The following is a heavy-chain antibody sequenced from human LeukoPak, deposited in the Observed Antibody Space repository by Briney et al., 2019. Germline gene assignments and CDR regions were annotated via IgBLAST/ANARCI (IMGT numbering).Heavy chain of an antibody. J-gene: IGHJ4*02. D-gene: IGHD6-13*01. V-gene: IGHV3-30*18. CDR1: GFTFSSYG. CDR2: ISYDGSNK. CDR3: AKDLLKGTAAGNEV. Sequence: GGSLRLSCAASGFTFSSYGMHWVRQAPGKGLEWVAVISYDGSNKYYADSVKGRFTISRDNSKNTLYLQMNSLRAEDTAVYYCAKDLLKGTAAGNEVWGQGTLVTVSS.